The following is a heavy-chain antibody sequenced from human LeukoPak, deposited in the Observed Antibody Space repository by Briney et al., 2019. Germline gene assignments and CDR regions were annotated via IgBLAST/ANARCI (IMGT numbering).Heavy chain of an antibody. D-gene: IGHD1-26*01. Sequence: GGSLRLSCAASGFTFSSYWMSWVRQAPGKGLEWVANIKQDGSEKYYVDSVKGRFTISRDNAKNSLYLQMNSLRAEKTAVYYCARVRGGSYWDYFDYWGQGTLVTVSS. V-gene: IGHV3-7*01. CDR2: IKQDGSEK. CDR1: GFTFSSYW. CDR3: ARVRGGSYWDYFDY. J-gene: IGHJ4*02.